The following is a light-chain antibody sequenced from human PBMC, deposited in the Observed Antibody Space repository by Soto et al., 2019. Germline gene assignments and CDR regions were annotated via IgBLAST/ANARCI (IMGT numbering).Light chain of an antibody. CDR2: KAS. CDR3: QQYNSWWT. Sequence: DIQMTQSPSTLSASVGDRVTITCRASQSISSWLAWYQQKPGKAPKLLIYKASSLESGVPSRFSGSGSGTEFTLTISSLQPEDFATYCQQYNSWWTFGQGTKLEIK. V-gene: IGKV1-5*03. CDR1: QSISSW. J-gene: IGKJ2*02.